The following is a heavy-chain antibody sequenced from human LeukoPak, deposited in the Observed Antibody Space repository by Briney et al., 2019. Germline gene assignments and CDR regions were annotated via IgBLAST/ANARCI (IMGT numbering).Heavy chain of an antibody. CDR2: VNPSGST. D-gene: IGHD3-22*01. V-gene: IGHV4-34*01. CDR1: GGSFSGYY. CDR3: ARVFRPRTVSGYLYYFDY. Sequence: SETLSLTCAVYGGSFSGYYWSWIRQPPGKGLEWIGEVNPSGSTNYNPSLKSRVTISVDTSKNQFSLKLSSVTAADTAVYYCARVFRPRTVSGYLYYFDYWGQGTLVTVSS. J-gene: IGHJ4*02.